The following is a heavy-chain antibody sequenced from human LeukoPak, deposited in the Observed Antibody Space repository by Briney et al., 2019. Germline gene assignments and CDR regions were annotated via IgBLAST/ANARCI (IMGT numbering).Heavy chain of an antibody. Sequence: GGSLRLSCAASGFTFSSYWMAWVRQAPGKGLEWVANTKPDGSGQYYVDSLKGRFTISRDNAENSLYLQMNSLRAEDTAVYYCAGAAVAAPGDVWGQGTTVTVSS. CDR1: GFTFSSYW. J-gene: IGHJ6*02. D-gene: IGHD6-19*01. V-gene: IGHV3-7*04. CDR3: AGAAVAAPGDV. CDR2: TKPDGSGQ.